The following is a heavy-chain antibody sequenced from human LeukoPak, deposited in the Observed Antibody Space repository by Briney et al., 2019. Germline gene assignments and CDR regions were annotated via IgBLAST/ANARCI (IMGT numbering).Heavy chain of an antibody. CDR3: AKGQRAQYGDYVFDY. Sequence: PGKSLRLSCAASGFTFRSYGMHWVRQAPGKGLEWVAVILYDGSKKYYADSVKGRFTISRDISKNTVDLQMNSLRAEDTAVYYCAKGQRAQYGDYVFDYWGQGNLVTVSS. D-gene: IGHD4-17*01. J-gene: IGHJ4*02. CDR2: ILYDGSKK. V-gene: IGHV3-30*18. CDR1: GFTFRSYG.